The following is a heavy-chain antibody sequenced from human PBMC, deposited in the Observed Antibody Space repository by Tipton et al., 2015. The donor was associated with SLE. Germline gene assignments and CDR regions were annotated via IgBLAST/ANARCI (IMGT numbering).Heavy chain of an antibody. Sequence: TLSLTCAVYGGSFSGYYWSWIRQPPGKGLEWIGEINHGGSTNYNPSLKSRVTISVDTSKNQFSLKLSSVTAADTAVYYCARDSSEGVGSYYFDYWGQGTLVTVSS. CDR1: GGSFSGYY. J-gene: IGHJ4*02. D-gene: IGHD2-15*01. V-gene: IGHV4-34*01. CDR2: INHGGST. CDR3: ARDSSEGVGSYYFDY.